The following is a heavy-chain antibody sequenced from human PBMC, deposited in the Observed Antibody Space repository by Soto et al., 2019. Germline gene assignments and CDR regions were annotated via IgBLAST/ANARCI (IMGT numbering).Heavy chain of an antibody. D-gene: IGHD6-6*01. CDR3: TKSSGGSSSVGMDY. CDR1: GFIFKNYA. CDR2: ITRDGYNK. J-gene: IGHJ4*02. V-gene: IGHV3-30*04. Sequence: QVQLVESGGGVVQPGRSLRLSCADSGFIFKNYALNWVRQAPGKGLGWVASITRDGYNKYYAESVKGRFTISRDNSKNTLSLQMTTLRVEDSSVDYWTKSSGGSSSVGMDYWGPGTLVTVSS.